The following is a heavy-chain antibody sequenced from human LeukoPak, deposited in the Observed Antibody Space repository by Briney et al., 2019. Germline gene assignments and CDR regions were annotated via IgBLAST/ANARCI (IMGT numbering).Heavy chain of an antibody. V-gene: IGHV1-2*02. Sequence: ASVEVSCKASGYTFTGYYMHWVRQAPGQGLEWMGWINPNSGGTNYAQKFQGRVTMTRDTSISTAYMELSRLRSDDTAVYYCARDLLQIDGDYGYWGQGTLVTVSS. J-gene: IGHJ4*02. CDR2: INPNSGGT. CDR3: ARDLLQIDGDYGY. D-gene: IGHD4-17*01. CDR1: GYTFTGYY.